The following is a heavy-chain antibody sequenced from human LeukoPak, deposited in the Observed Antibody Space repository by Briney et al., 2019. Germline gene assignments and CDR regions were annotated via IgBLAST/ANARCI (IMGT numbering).Heavy chain of an antibody. CDR2: INHSGST. D-gene: IGHD3-10*01. Sequence: SETLSLTCAVYGGSFSGYYWSWIRQPPGKGLEWIGEINHSGSTNYNPSLKSRVTISVDTSKNQFSLRLSSVTAADMAVYYCARLTKNDSGTYRFGKKKRGYMDVWGKGTTVTISS. V-gene: IGHV4-34*01. CDR1: GGSFSGYY. CDR3: ARLTKNDSGTYRFGKKKRGYMDV. J-gene: IGHJ6*03.